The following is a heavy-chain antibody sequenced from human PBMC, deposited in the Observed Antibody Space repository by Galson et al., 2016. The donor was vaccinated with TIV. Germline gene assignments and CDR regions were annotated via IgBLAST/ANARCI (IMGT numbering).Heavy chain of an antibody. Sequence: SLRLSCAASGFTFSSYAMTWVRQAPGKGLEWVTAISGGGGNIYYADSVKGRFTISRDNSTNTLYMQMNSLRAEDTAVYYCVKVPSSGFTYYYAMDVWGQGTTVTVSS. D-gene: IGHD6-19*01. J-gene: IGHJ6*02. V-gene: IGHV3-23*01. CDR1: GFTFSSYA. CDR3: VKVPSSGFTYYYAMDV. CDR2: ISGGGGNI.